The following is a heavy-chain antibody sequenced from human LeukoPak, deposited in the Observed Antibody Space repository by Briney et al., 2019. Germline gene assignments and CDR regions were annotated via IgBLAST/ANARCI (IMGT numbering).Heavy chain of an antibody. J-gene: IGHJ5*02. V-gene: IGHV4-61*02. CDR3: ARALTGTNWFDP. Sequence: PSETLSLTCTVSGGSISSGSYYWSWIRQPAGTGLEWIGRIYASGSTNYNPSLKSRVTISVDTSKNQFSLKLSSVTAADTAVYYCARALTGTNWFDPWGQGTLVTVSS. D-gene: IGHD1-7*01. CDR1: GGSISSGSYY. CDR2: IYASGST.